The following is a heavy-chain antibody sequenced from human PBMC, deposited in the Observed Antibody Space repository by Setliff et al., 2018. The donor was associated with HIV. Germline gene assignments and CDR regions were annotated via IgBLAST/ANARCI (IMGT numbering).Heavy chain of an antibody. J-gene: IGHJ4*02. V-gene: IGHV4-59*08. Sequence: SETLSLTCKVSGAPISSYYWNWIRQPPGKGLEWIGYIYNSGYSNSKPSLKSRVTISVDTSKNQFSLKLSSLTAADTAVYYCARYRRDDYYLTAYFDSWGQGTLVTVSS. CDR3: ARYRRDDYYLTAYFDS. CDR1: GAPISSYY. D-gene: IGHD1-26*01. CDR2: IYNSGYS.